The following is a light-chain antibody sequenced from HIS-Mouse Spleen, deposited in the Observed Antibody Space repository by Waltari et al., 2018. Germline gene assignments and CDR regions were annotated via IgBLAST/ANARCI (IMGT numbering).Light chain of an antibody. J-gene: IGKJ1*01. CDR1: QGISSY. V-gene: IGKV1-9*01. CDR3: QQLNSYPPT. CDR2: AAS. Sequence: DIQLTQSPSFLSASVGDRVTITCRASQGISSYLACYQQKPEKAPKLLIYAASTLQSGVPSRFNGSGSGTEFTLTISSLQPEDFATYYCQQLNSYPPTFGQGTKVEIK.